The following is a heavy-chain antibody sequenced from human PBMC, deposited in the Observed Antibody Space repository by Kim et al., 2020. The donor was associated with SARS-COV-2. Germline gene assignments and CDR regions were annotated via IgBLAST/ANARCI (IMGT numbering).Heavy chain of an antibody. J-gene: IGHJ4*02. CDR2: IGQDGSEK. CDR1: GFIFSRYW. D-gene: IGHD6-19*01. V-gene: IGHV3-7*01. Sequence: GGSLRLSCQVSGFIFSRYWMRWVRQAPGNELEWVANIGQDGSEKHYVGSVEGRFTISRDNGKSLMYLQMNSLRVEDTAVYYCARGSPGSGWYFDYWGQGNLVTVSS. CDR3: ARGSPGSGWYFDY.